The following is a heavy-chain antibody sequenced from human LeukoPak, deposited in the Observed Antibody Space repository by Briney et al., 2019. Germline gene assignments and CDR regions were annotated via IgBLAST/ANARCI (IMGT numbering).Heavy chain of an antibody. D-gene: IGHD6-13*01. CDR3: AKDRSWSWDY. V-gene: IGHV3-30*02. J-gene: IGHJ4*02. CDR1: GFTFSNYA. CDR2: IPYDRSDT. Sequence: GGSLRLSCAASGFTFSNYAMHWVRQAPGKGLEWVAFIPYDRSDTYYADSVMGRFTISRDNSKNTLYLQMNSLRPEDSAIYYCAKDRSWSWDYWGQGTLVTVSS.